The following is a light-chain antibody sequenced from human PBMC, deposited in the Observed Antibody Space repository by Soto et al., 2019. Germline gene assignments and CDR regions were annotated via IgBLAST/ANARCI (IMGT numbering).Light chain of an antibody. J-gene: IGKJ1*01. Sequence: IQITQSPSTLSGSVGDRVTITCRASQTISSWLAWYQQKPGKAPKLLIYKASTLKSGVPSRFSGSGSGTEFTLTISSLQPDDFATYYCQHYNIYSEAFGQGTKVDI. CDR2: KAS. CDR3: QHYNIYSEA. CDR1: QTISSW. V-gene: IGKV1-5*03.